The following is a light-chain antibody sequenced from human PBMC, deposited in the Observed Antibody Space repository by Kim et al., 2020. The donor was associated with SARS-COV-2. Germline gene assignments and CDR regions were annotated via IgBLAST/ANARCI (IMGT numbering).Light chain of an antibody. V-gene: IGLV1-47*01. J-gene: IGLJ2*01. CDR1: STSTVSNY. CDR2: MNN. Sequence: RVITSVSVGSTSTVSNYEYWYRHLPGPAPHLLINMNNQRPSGAPNRFCGSKSGTSASPALSGLRSEDENDYYCAAWDDSLSGRLVFGGGTQLTVL. CDR3: AAWDDSLSGRLV.